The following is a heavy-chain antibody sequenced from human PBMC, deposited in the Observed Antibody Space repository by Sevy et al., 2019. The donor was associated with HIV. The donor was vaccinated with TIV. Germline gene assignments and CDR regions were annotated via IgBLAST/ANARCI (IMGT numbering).Heavy chain of an antibody. CDR1: GFTFTNHW. V-gene: IGHV3-74*01. CDR3: ARGPPHSSGSFYVGDR. CDR2: INTDGSST. D-gene: IGHD1-26*01. Sequence: GGSLRLSCAASGFTFTNHWMHWVRQAPGRGLVWVSRINTDGSSTSYADSVKGRFTISRDNAKNTLFLQTNSLRVEDTAVFYCARGPPHSSGSFYVGDRWGQGALVTVSS. J-gene: IGHJ4*02.